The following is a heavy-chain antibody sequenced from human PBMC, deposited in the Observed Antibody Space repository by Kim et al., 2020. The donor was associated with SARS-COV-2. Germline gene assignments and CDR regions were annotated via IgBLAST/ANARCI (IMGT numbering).Heavy chain of an antibody. Sequence: GGSLRLSCAASGFNFSSYAMHWVRQAPGKGLEWVSGISSNGGNIDYADSVKGRFTISRDNSKNSLYLQMNSLRAEDTAVYYCARDRSHCSGVTAYWG. CDR1: GFNFSSYA. CDR2: ISSNGGNI. D-gene: IGHD2-15*01. CDR3: ARDRSHCSGVTAY. V-gene: IGHV3-64*02. J-gene: IGHJ4*01.